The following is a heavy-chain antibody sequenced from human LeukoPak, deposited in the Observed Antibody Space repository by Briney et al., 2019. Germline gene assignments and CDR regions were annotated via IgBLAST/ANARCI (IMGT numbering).Heavy chain of an antibody. CDR2: IYPGDSDT. CDR3: VTRRSGYYVYYFAY. D-gene: IGHD3-3*01. V-gene: IGHV5-51*01. Sequence: GESLEISCKGSGYSFTGYWIGWVRQMPGKGLEWMGIIYPGDSDTRYNPSFQGQVTISADKSISTAYLQWSSLKVSYPAMDSCVTRRSGYYVYYFAYSGQGSLVTVPS. J-gene: IGHJ4*02. CDR1: GYSFTGYW.